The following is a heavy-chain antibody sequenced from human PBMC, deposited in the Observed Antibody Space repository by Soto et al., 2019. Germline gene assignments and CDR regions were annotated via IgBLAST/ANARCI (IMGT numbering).Heavy chain of an antibody. CDR2: IDPRDSYT. CDR3: ARQLIRTDGYNYDY. CDR1: GYNFTTYW. V-gene: IGHV5-10-1*01. D-gene: IGHD5-12*01. J-gene: IGHJ4*02. Sequence: GESLKISCKGSGYNFTTYWISWARQMPGKGLEWMGRIDPRDSYTNYSPSFRGHVTISTDKSISTAYLQWNSLKASDTAIFYCARQLIRTDGYNYDYGGQGTRVPVSS.